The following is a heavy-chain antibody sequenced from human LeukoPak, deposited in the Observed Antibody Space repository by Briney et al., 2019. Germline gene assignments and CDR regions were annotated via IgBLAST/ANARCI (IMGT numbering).Heavy chain of an antibody. Sequence: GGSLRLSCAASGFTFSSYSMNWVRQAPGKGLEWVSDISSSGSTIYFADSVKGRFTISRDNAKNSLYLQMNSLRDEDTAVYYCAGLEYYYVSGNYYKLFDYWGQGTLVTVCS. J-gene: IGHJ4*02. CDR2: ISSSGSTI. CDR1: GFTFSSYS. CDR3: AGLEYYYVSGNYYKLFDY. D-gene: IGHD3-10*01. V-gene: IGHV3-48*02.